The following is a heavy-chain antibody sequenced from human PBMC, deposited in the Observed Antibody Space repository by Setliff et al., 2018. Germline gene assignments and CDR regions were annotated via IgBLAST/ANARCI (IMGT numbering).Heavy chain of an antibody. CDR3: ARAPLESGYYYGQGHYFDN. D-gene: IGHD5-18*01. J-gene: IGHJ4*02. V-gene: IGHV1-46*01. Sequence: ASVKVSCKAFGYTFAKYGTSWVRQAPGQGLEWMGIIDPSADYTNYAQKFQGRVTMTKGTSTTTVYLELSSLRSEDTALYYCARAPLESGYYYGQGHYFDNWGQGTLVTVSS. CDR2: IDPSADYT. CDR1: GYTFAKYG.